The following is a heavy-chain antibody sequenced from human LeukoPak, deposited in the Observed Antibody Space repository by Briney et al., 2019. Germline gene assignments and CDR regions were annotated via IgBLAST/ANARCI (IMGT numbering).Heavy chain of an antibody. V-gene: IGHV3-30*09. Sequence: GMSLRLPCEASGFLFRDYGMHWVRQTPGKGLESVAFISYDESKRDYTDSVKGRAAISRDNSKNTLYLHIDSLRTEDTAIYYCARDSSGFFYSLDHWGHGTLVTVSS. CDR1: GFLFRDYG. D-gene: IGHD3-22*01. CDR3: ARDSSGFFYSLDH. J-gene: IGHJ4*01. CDR2: ISYDESKR.